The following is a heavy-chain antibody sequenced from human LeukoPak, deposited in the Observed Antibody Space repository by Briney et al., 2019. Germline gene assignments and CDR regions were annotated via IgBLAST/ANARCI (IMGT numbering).Heavy chain of an antibody. J-gene: IGHJ6*02. CDR3: ARGHLGYCSSTSCYNYYYYGMDV. CDR2: INHSGST. CDR1: GGSFSGYY. Sequence: SETLSLTCAVYGGSFSGYYWSWIRQPPGKGLEWSGEINHSGSTNYNPSLKSRVTISVDTSKNQFSLKLSSVTAADTAVYYCARGHLGYCSSTSCYNYYYYGMDVWGQGTTVTVSS. D-gene: IGHD2-2*02. V-gene: IGHV4-34*01.